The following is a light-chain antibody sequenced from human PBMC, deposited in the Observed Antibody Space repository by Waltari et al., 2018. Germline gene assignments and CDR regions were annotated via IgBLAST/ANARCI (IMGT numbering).Light chain of an antibody. CDR2: AAS. CDR3: QQYYSTPPYT. Sequence: DIQMTQSPSSLSASAGDRVTITCRASQGISNCVAWYQQKPGKAPKLLLYAASRLESGVPSRFSGSGSVTDYTLTISSLQPEDFATYYCQQYYSTPPYTFGQGTKLEIK. J-gene: IGKJ2*01. CDR1: QGISNC. V-gene: IGKV1-NL1*01.